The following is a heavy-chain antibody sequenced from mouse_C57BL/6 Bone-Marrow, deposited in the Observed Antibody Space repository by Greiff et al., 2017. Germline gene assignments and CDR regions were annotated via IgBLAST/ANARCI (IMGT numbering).Heavy chain of an antibody. V-gene: IGHV1-59*01. Sequence: QVHVKQPGAELVRPGTSVKLSCKASGYTFTSYWMHWVKQRPGQGLEWIGVIDPSDSYTNYNQKFKGKATLTVDTSSSTAYMQLSSLTSEDSAVYYCARALYDYDYFDYWGQGTTLTVSS. J-gene: IGHJ2*01. CDR1: GYTFTSYW. D-gene: IGHD2-4*01. CDR2: IDPSDSYT. CDR3: ARALYDYDYFDY.